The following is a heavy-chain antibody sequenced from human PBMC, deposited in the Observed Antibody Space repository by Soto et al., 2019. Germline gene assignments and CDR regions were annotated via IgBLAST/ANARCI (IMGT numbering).Heavy chain of an antibody. Sequence: GASVKVSCKASGYTFTSYAMHWVRQAPGQRLEWMGWINAGNGNTKYSQKFQGRVTITRDTSASKAYMELSSLRSEATAVYYCARARGGWLVNHYYYVMDVCGQGTTVTVSS. V-gene: IGHV1-3*01. CDR2: INAGNGNT. J-gene: IGHJ6*02. CDR1: GYTFTSYA. D-gene: IGHD6-19*01. CDR3: ARARGGWLVNHYYYVMDV.